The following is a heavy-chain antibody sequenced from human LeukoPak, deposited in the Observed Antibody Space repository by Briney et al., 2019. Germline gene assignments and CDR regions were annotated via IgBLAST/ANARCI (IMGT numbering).Heavy chain of an antibody. CDR3: AKAHADGSGSFLRPLDV. CDR2: ISDSGGST. CDR1: GFSFSSYA. J-gene: IGHJ6*02. Sequence: GGSLRLSCAASGFSFSSYAMNWVRQAPGKGLEWVSVISDSGGSTYYADSVKDRFTISRDNSKNTLYLQMNSLRAEDTAMYYCAKAHADGSGSFLRPLDVWGRGTTVTVSS. D-gene: IGHD3-10*01. V-gene: IGHV3-23*01.